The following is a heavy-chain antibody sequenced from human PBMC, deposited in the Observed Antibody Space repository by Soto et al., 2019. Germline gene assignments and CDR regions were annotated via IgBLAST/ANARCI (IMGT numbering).Heavy chain of an antibody. CDR2: IYHSGDT. CDR1: GGSISSGDYY. V-gene: IGHV4-61*08. J-gene: IGHJ4*02. CDR3: ARGPPITNFDY. Sequence: SETLSLTCTVSGGSISSGDYYWSWIRQPPGKGLEWIGYIYHSGDTNYNPSLKSRVTISVDTSKNQFSLKLTSVTATDTAVYYCARGPPITNFDYWGQGTLVTVSS.